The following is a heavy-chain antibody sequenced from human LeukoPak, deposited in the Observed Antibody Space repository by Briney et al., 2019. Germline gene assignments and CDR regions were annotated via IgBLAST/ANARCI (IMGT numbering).Heavy chain of an antibody. CDR3: ARDLGFSGDPPIDY. Sequence: GASVKVSCKASGYTFTSYGISWVRQAPGQGLEWMGWISAYNGNTNYAQKLQGRVTMTTDTSTSTAYMELRSLRSDATAVYYCARDLGFSGDPPIDYWGQGTLVTVSS. CDR1: GYTFTSYG. V-gene: IGHV1-18*01. CDR2: ISAYNGNT. J-gene: IGHJ4*02. D-gene: IGHD3-10*01.